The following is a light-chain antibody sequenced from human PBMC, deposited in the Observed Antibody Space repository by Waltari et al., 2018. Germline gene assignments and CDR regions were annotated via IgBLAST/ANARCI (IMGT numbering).Light chain of an antibody. CDR3: ATWGNSLTAVV. CDR1: SSNIGNYL. V-gene: IGLV1-51*01. J-gene: IGLJ2*01. Sequence: QSVLTQPPSVSAPPGQKVTISCSGSSSNIGNYLASWYHQLPGATPKLLIYDNYKRPSGIPDRFSASKSGTSATLDIAGLQIGDEADYYCATWGNSLTAVVFGGGTKLTVL. CDR2: DNY.